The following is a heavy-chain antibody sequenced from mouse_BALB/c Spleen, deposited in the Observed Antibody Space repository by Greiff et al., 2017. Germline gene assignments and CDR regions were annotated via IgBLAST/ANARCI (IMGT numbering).Heavy chain of an antibody. V-gene: IGHV7-3*02. CDR3: ARDGIWGAMDY. CDR2: IRNKANGYTT. CDR1: GFTFTDYY. J-gene: IGHJ4*01. Sequence: EVQLVESGGGLVQPGGSLRLSCATSGFTFTDYYMSWVRQPPGRALEWLGFIRNKANGYTTEYSASVKGRFTISRDNSQSILYLQMNTLRAEDSATYYCARDGIWGAMDYWGQGTSVTVSS. D-gene: IGHD1-1*02.